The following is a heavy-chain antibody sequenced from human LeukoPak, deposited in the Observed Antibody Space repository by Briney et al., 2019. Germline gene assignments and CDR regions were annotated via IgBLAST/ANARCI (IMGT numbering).Heavy chain of an antibody. D-gene: IGHD2-15*01. J-gene: IGHJ4*02. V-gene: IGHV3-7*04. CDR3: ARGGLVVVVAATSCFDY. Sequence: GGSLRLSCAASGFTFSSYWMSWVRQAPGKGLEWVANIKQDGSEKYYVDSVKGRFTISRDNAKNSLYLQMNSLRAEDTAVYYCARGGLVVVVAATSCFDYWGQGTLVTVSS. CDR2: IKQDGSEK. CDR1: GFTFSSYW.